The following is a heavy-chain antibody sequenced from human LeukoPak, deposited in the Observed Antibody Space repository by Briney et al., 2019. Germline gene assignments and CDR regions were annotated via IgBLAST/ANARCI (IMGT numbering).Heavy chain of an antibody. CDR3: ASQDCSGGSCYEYYFDY. D-gene: IGHD2-15*01. V-gene: IGHV4-39*07. Sequence: SETLSLTCTVSGGSISSSSYYWGWIRQPPGKGLEWIGSIYYSGSTYYNPSLKSRVTISVDTSKNQFSLKLSSVTAADAAVYYCASQDCSGGSCYEYYFDYWGQGTLVTVSS. CDR1: GGSISSSSYY. CDR2: IYYSGST. J-gene: IGHJ4*02.